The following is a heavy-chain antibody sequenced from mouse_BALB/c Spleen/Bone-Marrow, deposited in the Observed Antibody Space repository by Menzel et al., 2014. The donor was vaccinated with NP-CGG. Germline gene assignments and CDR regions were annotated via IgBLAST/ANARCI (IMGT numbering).Heavy chain of an antibody. D-gene: IGHD1-1*01. J-gene: IGHJ4*01. CDR3: ARDYYGSLYAMDY. Sequence: VQRVESGPGLVAPSQSLSITCTVSGFPLTSYGVHWVRQPPGKGLEWLGVIWAGGSTNYNSALMSRLSISKDNSKSQVFLKMNSLQTDDTAMYYCARDYYGSLYAMDYWGQGTSVTVSS. CDR1: GFPLTSYG. CDR2: IWAGGST. V-gene: IGHV2-9*02.